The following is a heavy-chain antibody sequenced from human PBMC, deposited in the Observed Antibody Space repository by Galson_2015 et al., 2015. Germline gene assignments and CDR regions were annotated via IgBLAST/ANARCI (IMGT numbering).Heavy chain of an antibody. CDR2: INSDGSST. J-gene: IGHJ6*03. Sequence: SLRLSCAASGFTFSSYWMHWVRQAPGKGLVWVSRINSDGSSTSYADSVKGRFTISRDNAKNTQYLQMNSLRAEDTAVYYCASSGIAHYYYYMDVWGTGTTVTVSS. D-gene: IGHD6-13*01. V-gene: IGHV3-74*01. CDR1: GFTFSSYW. CDR3: ASSGIAHYYYYMDV.